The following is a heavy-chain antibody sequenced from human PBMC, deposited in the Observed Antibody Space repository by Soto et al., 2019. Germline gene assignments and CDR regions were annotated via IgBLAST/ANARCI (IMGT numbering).Heavy chain of an antibody. Sequence: QVQLVESGGGLVKPGGSLRLSCAASGFTFSDYYMSWIRQAPGKGLEWISHISSGSTTISYADSMRGRLTISRDNAKNSLFLQMHSLRAEEPAVYYCARGGGQYDYHMDVWGTGTTVSVSS. D-gene: IGHD3-16*01. CDR3: ARGGGQYDYHMDV. CDR2: ISSGSTTI. CDR1: GFTFSDYY. J-gene: IGHJ6*03. V-gene: IGHV3-11*01.